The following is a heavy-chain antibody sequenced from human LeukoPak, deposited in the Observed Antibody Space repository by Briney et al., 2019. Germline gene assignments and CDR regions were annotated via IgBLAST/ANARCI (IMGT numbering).Heavy chain of an antibody. Sequence: GGSLKLSCAASGFTVSGNYMSWVRQAPGKGMEWVSIIYSGGSTYYADSVKGRFTISRDNSKNTLYLQMNSLRAEDTAVYYCARFGNSAYDYWGQGTLVTVSS. J-gene: IGHJ4*02. CDR2: IYSGGST. CDR1: GFTVSGNY. CDR3: ARFGNSAYDY. V-gene: IGHV3-53*01. D-gene: IGHD2/OR15-2a*01.